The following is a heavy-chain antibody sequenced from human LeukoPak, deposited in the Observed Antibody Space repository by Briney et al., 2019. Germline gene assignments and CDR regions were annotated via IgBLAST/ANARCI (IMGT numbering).Heavy chain of an antibody. CDR2: IWYDGSNK. J-gene: IGHJ4*02. CDR1: GFNFSSYE. Sequence: PGGSLRLSCAASGFNFSSYEMNWVRQAPGKGLEWVAVIWYDGSNKYYADSVKGRFTISRDNSKNTLYLQMNSLRAEDTAVYHCARAPTSYYYFDYWGQGTLVTVSS. V-gene: IGHV3-33*08. D-gene: IGHD1-26*01. CDR3: ARAPTSYYYFDY.